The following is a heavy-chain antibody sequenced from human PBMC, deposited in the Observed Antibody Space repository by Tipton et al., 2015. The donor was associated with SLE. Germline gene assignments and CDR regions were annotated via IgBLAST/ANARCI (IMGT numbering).Heavy chain of an antibody. CDR2: IYYSGST. CDR3: ARYAIFFDY. CDR1: GGSISSYY. J-gene: IGHJ4*02. D-gene: IGHD3-9*01. V-gene: IGHV4-59*01. Sequence: TLSLTCTVSGGSISSYYWSWIRQPPGKGLEWIGYIYYSGSTNYNPSLKSRVTISVDTSKNQFSLKLSSVTAADTAVYYCARYAIFFDYWGQGTLVTVSS.